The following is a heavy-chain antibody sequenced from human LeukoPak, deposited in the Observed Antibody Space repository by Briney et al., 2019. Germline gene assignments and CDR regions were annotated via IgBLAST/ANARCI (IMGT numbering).Heavy chain of an antibody. CDR1: GSIFNVYY. CDR2: ISPDGGVT. Sequence: GASVKVSCKSYGSIFNVYYMHWVRQVPGQGLEWMGWISPDGGVTNYAQKFQGRVTLTRDSATTTDYMELSRLTSDDTAVYYCARENLYYDHWGQGTLVTVSS. V-gene: IGHV1-2*02. J-gene: IGHJ4*02. CDR3: ARENLYYDH.